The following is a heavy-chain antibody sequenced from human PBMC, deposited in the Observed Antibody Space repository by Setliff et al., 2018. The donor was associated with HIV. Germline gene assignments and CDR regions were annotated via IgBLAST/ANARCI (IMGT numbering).Heavy chain of an antibody. CDR3: TIPASSLAPN. Sequence: KPSETLSLTCTVSGASISSHNYYWGWIRQSPGKGLEWIASIRSSGDTYYNPSPQSRVIISVDTSNNQVSLKLTSVTAADTAVYYCTIPASSLAPNWGRGTQVTVSS. V-gene: IGHV4-39*01. CDR2: IRSSGDT. CDR1: GASISSHNYY. J-gene: IGHJ4*02.